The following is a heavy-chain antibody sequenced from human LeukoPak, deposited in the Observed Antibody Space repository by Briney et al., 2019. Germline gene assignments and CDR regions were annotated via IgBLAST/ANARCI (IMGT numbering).Heavy chain of an antibody. D-gene: IGHD3-3*01. CDR3: ARQTSFGVVTY. Sequence: SETLSLTCTVSGGSISSYYWSWIRQPPGKGLEWIGSIYHSGSTYYNPSLKSRVTISVDTSKNQFSLKLSSVTAADTAVYYCARQTSFGVVTYWGQGTLVTVSS. CDR2: IYHSGST. V-gene: IGHV4-59*04. J-gene: IGHJ4*02. CDR1: GGSISSYY.